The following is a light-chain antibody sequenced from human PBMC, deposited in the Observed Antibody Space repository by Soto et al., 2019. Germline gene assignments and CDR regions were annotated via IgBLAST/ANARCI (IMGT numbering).Light chain of an antibody. CDR3: QQYKNWPVT. J-gene: IGKJ4*01. Sequence: DIQMTQSPSTLSASVGDRVTITCRASQTINSWLAWYQQKPGKAPKLLIFATSNLESGVPSRFSGSGSGTEFSLTISSLQPDDFATYYCQQYKNWPVTFGGGTRVEIK. V-gene: IGKV1-5*03. CDR1: QTINSW. CDR2: ATS.